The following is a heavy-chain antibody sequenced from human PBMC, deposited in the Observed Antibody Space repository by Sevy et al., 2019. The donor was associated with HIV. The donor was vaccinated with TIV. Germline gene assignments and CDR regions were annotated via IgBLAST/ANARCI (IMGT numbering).Heavy chain of an antibody. CDR2: ISSSSSYI. J-gene: IGHJ4*02. V-gene: IGHV3-21*01. Sequence: GGSLRLSCAASGFTFSSYSMNWVRQAPGKGLEWVSSISSSSSYIYYADSVKGRFTISRDNAKDSLYLQMNSLRAEDTAVYYCARAIAVAGNYWGQGTLVTVSS. CDR1: GFTFSSYS. CDR3: ARAIAVAGNY. D-gene: IGHD6-19*01.